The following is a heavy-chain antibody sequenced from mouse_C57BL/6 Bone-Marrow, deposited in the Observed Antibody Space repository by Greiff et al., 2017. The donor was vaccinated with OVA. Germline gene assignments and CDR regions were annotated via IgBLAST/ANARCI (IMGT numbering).Heavy chain of an antibody. D-gene: IGHD1-2*01. CDR2: INYDGSST. V-gene: IGHV5-16*01. J-gene: IGHJ1*03. Sequence: EVHLVESEGGLVQPGSSMKLSCTASGFTFSDYYMAWVRQVPEKGLEWVANINYDGSSTYYLDSLKSRFIISRDNAKNILYLQMSSLKSEDTATYYCARVHLHYHGYFDVWGTGTTVTVSS. CDR1: GFTFSDYY. CDR3: ARVHLHYHGYFDV.